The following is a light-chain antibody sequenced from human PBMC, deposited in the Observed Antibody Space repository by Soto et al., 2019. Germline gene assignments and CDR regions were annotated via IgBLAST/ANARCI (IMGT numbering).Light chain of an antibody. Sequence: QSALTQPASVSGSPGQSITISCTGTSSDVGGYSYVSWYQQYPGKAPKLMIYEVSNRPSGVSNRFSGSKSGNTASLTISGLQAEDEADYYCTSFTNSRTWMFGGGTKLTVL. CDR1: SSDVGGYSY. CDR2: EVS. V-gene: IGLV2-14*01. CDR3: TSFTNSRTWM. J-gene: IGLJ3*02.